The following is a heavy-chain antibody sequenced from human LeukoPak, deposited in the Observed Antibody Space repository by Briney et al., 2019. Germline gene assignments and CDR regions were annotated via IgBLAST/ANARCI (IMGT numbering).Heavy chain of an antibody. V-gene: IGHV1-24*01. CDR1: GYTLTELS. CDR3: ATPWEPDVPYYFDY. Sequence: GASVKVSCKVSGYTLTELSMHWVRQAPGKGREWMGGFDPEDGETIYAQKFQGRVTMTEDTSTDTAYMELSSLRSEDTAVYYCATPWEPDVPYYFDYWGQGTLVTVSS. J-gene: IGHJ4*02. CDR2: FDPEDGET. D-gene: IGHD1-26*01.